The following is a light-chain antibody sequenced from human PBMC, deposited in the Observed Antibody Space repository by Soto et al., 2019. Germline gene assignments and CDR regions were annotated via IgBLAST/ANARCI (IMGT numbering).Light chain of an antibody. CDR2: DTS. CDR1: TGAVTSGHY. Sequence: QAVVTQEPSLTVSPGGTVTLTSGSSTGAVTSGHYPYWFQQKPGQAPRTLIYDTSNKHSWTPARFSGSLLGGKAALTLSGAQPEDEAEYYCLLSYSGARVVFGGGTKLTV. J-gene: IGLJ2*01. V-gene: IGLV7-46*01. CDR3: LLSYSGARVV.